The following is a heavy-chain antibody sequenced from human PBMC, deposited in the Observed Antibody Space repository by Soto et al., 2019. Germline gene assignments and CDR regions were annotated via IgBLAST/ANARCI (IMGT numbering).Heavy chain of an antibody. Sequence: QVQLVQSGAEVKKPGSSVKVSCKASGGTFSSFTISWVRQAPGQGLEWMGGIIPIYGTANYAQKFQGRVTITADASTRTAYMELSSLRSEDTAVYYCAKDRRADWESYYYYAMDVWVQGTTVTFSS. D-gene: IGHD1-26*01. J-gene: IGHJ6*02. CDR1: GGTFSSFT. V-gene: IGHV1-69*01. CDR2: IIPIYGTA. CDR3: AKDRRADWESYYYYAMDV.